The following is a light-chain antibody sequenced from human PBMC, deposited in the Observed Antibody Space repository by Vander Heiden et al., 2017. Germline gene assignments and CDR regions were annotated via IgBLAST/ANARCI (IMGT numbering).Light chain of an antibody. Sequence: EIVLTQSPATLSLSPGERATLPCRASQRVSSYLAWYQQKPGQAPRLLIYDASNRATGIPARFSGSGSGTDFTLTISSLEPEDFAVYYCQQRSNWPSWAFGQGTKVEIK. CDR3: QQRSNWPSWA. J-gene: IGKJ1*01. CDR2: DAS. CDR1: QRVSSY. V-gene: IGKV3-11*01.